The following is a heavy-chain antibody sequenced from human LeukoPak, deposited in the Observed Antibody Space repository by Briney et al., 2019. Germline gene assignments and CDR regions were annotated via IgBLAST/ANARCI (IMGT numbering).Heavy chain of an antibody. CDR1: GGSFSGYY. J-gene: IGHJ6*02. D-gene: IGHD3-10*01. V-gene: IGHV4-34*01. CDR3: ARGNYYGSGSSYYYYYYGMDV. Sequence: SETLSLTCGVYGGSFSGYYWSWIRQPPGKGLEWIGEINHSGSTNFNPSLKRRVTISVDTSKNQFSLKLSSVTAADTAVYYCARGNYYGSGSSYYYYYYGMDVWGQGTTVTVSS. CDR2: INHSGST.